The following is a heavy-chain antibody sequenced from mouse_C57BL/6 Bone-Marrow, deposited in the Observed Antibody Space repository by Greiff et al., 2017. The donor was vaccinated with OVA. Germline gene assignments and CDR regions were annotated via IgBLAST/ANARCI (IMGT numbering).Heavy chain of an antibody. J-gene: IGHJ4*01. D-gene: IGHD1-1*01. CDR1: GFTFSDAW. CDR2: IRNKANNHAT. CDR3: ARHGSSSYYYAMDY. V-gene: IGHV6-6*01. Sequence: EVQLQESGGGLVQPGGSMKLSCAASGFTFSDAWMDWVRQSPEKGLEWVAEIRNKANNHATYYAESVKGRFTISRDDSKSSVYLQMNSLRAEDTGIYYCARHGSSSYYYAMDYWGQGTSVTVSS.